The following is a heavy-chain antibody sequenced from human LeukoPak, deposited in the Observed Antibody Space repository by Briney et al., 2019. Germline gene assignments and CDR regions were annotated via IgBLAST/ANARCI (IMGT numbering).Heavy chain of an antibody. D-gene: IGHD1-26*01. Sequence: GESLKISCQGSGYSFSDYWIGWVRQMPGTGLEWMGIIYPGDSDTRYSPSFEGQVTISADKYITTAYLQWSGLKASDTAMYFCARGGSYDRGSAFDIWGQGTMVTVSS. CDR2: IYPGDSDT. CDR1: GYSFSDYW. J-gene: IGHJ3*02. CDR3: ARGGSYDRGSAFDI. V-gene: IGHV5-51*01.